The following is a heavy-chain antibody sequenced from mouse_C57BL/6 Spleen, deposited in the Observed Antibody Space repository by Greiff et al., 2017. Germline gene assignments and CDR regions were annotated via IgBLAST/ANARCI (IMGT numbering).Heavy chain of an antibody. V-gene: IGHV1-39*01. CDR3: ASSLTGTLDY. CDR2: INPTYGTT. J-gene: IGHJ2*01. CDR1: GYSFTDYN. Sequence: EVQLQQSGPELVKPGASVKISCKSSGYSFTDYNMNWVKQSNGQGLEWIGVINPTYGTTSYNQKFKGKATLTVDQSSSTAYMQLNSLTSEDSAVYYCASSLTGTLDYWGQGTTLTVSS. D-gene: IGHD4-1*01.